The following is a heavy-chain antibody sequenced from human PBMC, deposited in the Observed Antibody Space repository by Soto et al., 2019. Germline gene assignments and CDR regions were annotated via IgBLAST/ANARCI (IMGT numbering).Heavy chain of an antibody. D-gene: IGHD3-22*01. CDR2: IIPIFGTA. V-gene: IGHV1-69*13. J-gene: IGHJ4*02. CDR3: ASGQEPPDSSGYYYGFDY. CDR1: GGTFSSYA. Sequence: SVKVSCKASGGTFSSYAISWVRQAPGQGLEWMGGIIPIFGTANYAQKFQGRVTITADESTSTAYMELSSLRSEDTAVYYCASGQEPPDSSGYYYGFDYWGQGTLVTVSS.